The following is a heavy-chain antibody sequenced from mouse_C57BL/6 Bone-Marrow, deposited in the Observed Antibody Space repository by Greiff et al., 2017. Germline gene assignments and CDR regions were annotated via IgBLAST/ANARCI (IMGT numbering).Heavy chain of an antibody. CDR1: GYIFPSYW. J-gene: IGHJ4*01. CDR2: IDSSDSYT. V-gene: IGHV1-59*01. Sequence: VQLQQPGAELVRPGTSVKLSCKASGYIFPSYWKHWVKQRPGQCLEWFGVIDSSDSYTNYNQKFKGKATLNVDTSSSTAYMQLSSLTSEDAAVYCGASWVYYNYDGYAMDYWGQGTSVTDSS. CDR3: ASWVYYNYDGYAMDY. D-gene: IGHD2-4*01.